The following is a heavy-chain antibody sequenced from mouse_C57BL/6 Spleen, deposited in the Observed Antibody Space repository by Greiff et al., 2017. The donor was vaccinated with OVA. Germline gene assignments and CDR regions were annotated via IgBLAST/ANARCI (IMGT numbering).Heavy chain of an antibody. V-gene: IGHV1-59*01. J-gene: IGHJ4*01. CDR2: IDPSDSYT. Sequence: QVQLQQPGAELVRPGPSVKLSCKASGYTFTSYWMHWVKQRPGQGLEWIGVIDPSDSYTNYNQKFKGKATLTVDTSSSTAYMQLSSLTSEDSAVYYCARSNYGSSYYAMDYWGQGTSVTVSS. D-gene: IGHD1-1*01. CDR3: ARSNYGSSYYAMDY. CDR1: GYTFTSYW.